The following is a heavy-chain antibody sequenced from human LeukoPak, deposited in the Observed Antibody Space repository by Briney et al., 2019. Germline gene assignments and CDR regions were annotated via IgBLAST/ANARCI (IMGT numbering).Heavy chain of an antibody. D-gene: IGHD3-10*01. CDR3: ARSPPHERYYGSGSKDNWFDP. CDR2: INPNSGGT. Sequence: GASVKVSCKASGYTFTGYYMHWVRQAPGQGLEWMGWINPNSGGTNYAQKFQGRVTMTRDTSTSTVYMELSSLRSEDTAVYYCARSPPHERYYGSGSKDNWFDPWGQGTLVTVSS. CDR1: GYTFTGYY. V-gene: IGHV1-2*02. J-gene: IGHJ5*02.